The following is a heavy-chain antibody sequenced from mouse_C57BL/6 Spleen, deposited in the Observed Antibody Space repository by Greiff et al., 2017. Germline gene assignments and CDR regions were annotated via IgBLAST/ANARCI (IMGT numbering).Heavy chain of an antibody. Sequence: QVQLQQSGAELVKPGASVKISCKASGYAFSSYWMNWVKQRPGKGLEWIGQIYPGDGDTNYNGKFKGKATLTADKSSSTDYMQLSSLTSEDSAVYFCARPGYSNHVYFDVWGTGTTVTVSS. J-gene: IGHJ1*03. V-gene: IGHV1-80*01. CDR1: GYAFSSYW. CDR2: IYPGDGDT. CDR3: ARPGYSNHVYFDV. D-gene: IGHD2-5*01.